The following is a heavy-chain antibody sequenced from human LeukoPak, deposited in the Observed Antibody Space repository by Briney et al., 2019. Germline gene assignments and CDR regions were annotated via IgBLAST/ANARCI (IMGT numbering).Heavy chain of an antibody. CDR2: ISGSGGST. J-gene: IGHJ3*02. V-gene: IGHV3-23*01. D-gene: IGHD2/OR15-2a*01. CDR1: GFTFSSYA. Sequence: GGSLRLSCAASGFTFSSYAMSWVRQAPGKGLEWVSAISGSGGSTYYADSVKGRFTISRDNSKNSLYLQMNSLRAEDTAVYYCARSDSTTDAFDIWGQGTMVTVSS. CDR3: ARSDSTTDAFDI.